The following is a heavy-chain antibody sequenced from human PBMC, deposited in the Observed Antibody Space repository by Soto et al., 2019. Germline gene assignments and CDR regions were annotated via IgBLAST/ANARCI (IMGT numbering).Heavy chain of an antibody. CDR1: GFTCSSYG. Sequence: QVQLVESGGGVVQPGRSLRLSCAASGFTCSSYGMHWVRQAPGKGLEWVAVISYDGSNKYYADSVKGRFTISRDNSKNTLYLQMNSLRAEDTAVYYCALSSSSGWQLDYWGQGTLVTVSS. CDR2: ISYDGSNK. V-gene: IGHV3-30*03. J-gene: IGHJ4*02. CDR3: ALSSSSGWQLDY. D-gene: IGHD6-19*01.